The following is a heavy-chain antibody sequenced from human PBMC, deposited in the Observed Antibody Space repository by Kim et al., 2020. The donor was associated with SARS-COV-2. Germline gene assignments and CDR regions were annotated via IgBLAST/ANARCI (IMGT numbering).Heavy chain of an antibody. V-gene: IGHV5-51*01. CDR2: IYPGDSDT. J-gene: IGHJ4*02. D-gene: IGHD6-13*01. Sequence: GESLKISCKGSGYSFTSYWIGWVRQMPGKGLEWMGIIYPGDSDTRYSPSFQGQVTISADKSISTAYLQWSSLKASDTAMYYCARPGYSSSWGPPTYFDYWGQGTLVTVSS. CDR3: ARPGYSSSWGPPTYFDY. CDR1: GYSFTSYW.